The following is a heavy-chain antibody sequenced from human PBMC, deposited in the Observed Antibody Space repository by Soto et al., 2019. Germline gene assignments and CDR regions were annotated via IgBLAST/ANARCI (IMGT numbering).Heavy chain of an antibody. CDR1: GFTFSSYA. CDR3: AKILTAAGSGY. J-gene: IGHJ4*02. V-gene: IGHV3-23*01. Sequence: GGSLRLSCAASGFTFSSYAMTWVRQAPGKGLEWVSSISESGANIYYADSVKGRFTISRDNSKNTVYLQMHSLTVEDTAVYYCAKILTAAGSGYWGQGTLVTVSS. CDR2: ISESGANI. D-gene: IGHD6-13*01.